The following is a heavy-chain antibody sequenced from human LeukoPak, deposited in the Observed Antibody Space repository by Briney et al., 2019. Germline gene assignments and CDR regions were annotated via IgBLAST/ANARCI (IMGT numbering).Heavy chain of an antibody. Sequence: PSETLSLTCAVSGGSISSSNWWSWVRQPPGKGLEWIGEIYHSGSTNYNPSLKSRVTISVDKSKNQFSLKLSSVTAADTAVYYCARDSGHARGVIITPREFDYWGQGTLVTVSS. J-gene: IGHJ4*02. CDR3: ARDSGHARGVIITPREFDY. D-gene: IGHD3-10*02. V-gene: IGHV4-4*02. CDR2: IYHSGST. CDR1: GGSISSSNW.